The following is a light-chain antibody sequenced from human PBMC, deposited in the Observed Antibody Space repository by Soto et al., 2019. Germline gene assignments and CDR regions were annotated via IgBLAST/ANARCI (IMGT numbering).Light chain of an antibody. J-gene: IGLJ1*01. CDR2: EVS. CDR3: SSYAGSNEYV. CDR1: SSDVGDYNY. Sequence: QSVLTQPPSASGSPGQSVTISCTGTSSDVGDYNYVSWYQQHPGKAPKLMIYEVSKRPSGVPDRFSGSKSGNTASLTVSGLQAEDEADYYCSSYAGSNEYVFGTGTNVTVL. V-gene: IGLV2-8*01.